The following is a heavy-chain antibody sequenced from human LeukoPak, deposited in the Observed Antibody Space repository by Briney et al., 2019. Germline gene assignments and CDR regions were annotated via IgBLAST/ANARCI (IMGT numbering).Heavy chain of an antibody. CDR1: GGSIRSTDYY. Sequence: SETLSLTCTVSGGSIRSTDYYWGWVRQPPGKGLEWIGSIYYSGSTYYNPSLKSRVTISVDTSKNQFSLKLSSVTAADTAVYYCTRTLYDILPASYFGSSQLFDTWGQGTLVTASS. CDR3: TRTLYDILPASYFGSSQLFDT. J-gene: IGHJ4*02. V-gene: IGHV4-39*01. CDR2: IYYSGST. D-gene: IGHD3-9*01.